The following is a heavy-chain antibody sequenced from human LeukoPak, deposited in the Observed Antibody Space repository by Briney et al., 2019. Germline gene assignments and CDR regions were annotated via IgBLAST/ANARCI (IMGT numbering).Heavy chain of an antibody. CDR3: ARGPPNWGYDY. Sequence: LMGLISSNSGDTGYAQKFQDRVTMTRNTSISTAYMELSSLRSDDTAVYYCARGPPNWGYDYWGPGTLVTVSS. CDR2: ISSNSGDT. D-gene: IGHD7-27*01. J-gene: IGHJ4*02. V-gene: IGHV1-8*01.